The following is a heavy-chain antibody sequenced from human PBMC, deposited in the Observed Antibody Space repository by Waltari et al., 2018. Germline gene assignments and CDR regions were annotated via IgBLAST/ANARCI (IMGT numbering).Heavy chain of an antibody. CDR1: GFTFSSYA. V-gene: IGHV3-23*03. J-gene: IGHJ4*02. D-gene: IGHD3-10*01. CDR2: IYGGGSRT. Sequence: EVQLLESGGGLVQPGGSLRLSCAASGFTFSSYAMSWVRQAPGKGLEWVSVIYGGGSRTYYADSVKGRFTISRDNSKNTLYLQMNSLRAEDTAVYYCAKGGEGPDYWGQGTLVTVSS. CDR3: AKGGEGPDY.